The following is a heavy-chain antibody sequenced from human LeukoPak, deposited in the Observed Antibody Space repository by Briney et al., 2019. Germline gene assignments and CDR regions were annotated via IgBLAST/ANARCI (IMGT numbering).Heavy chain of an antibody. CDR3: ARAGYCSGGSCYSIGPNDAFDI. CDR2: ISYDGSNK. D-gene: IGHD2-15*01. V-gene: IGHV3-30-3*01. J-gene: IGHJ3*02. Sequence: PGGSLRLSCAASGFTFSSYAMHRVRQAPGKGLEWVAVISYDGSNKYYADSVKGRFTISRDNSKNTLYLQMNSLRAEDTAVYYCARAGYCSGGSCYSIGPNDAFDIWGQGTMVTVSS. CDR1: GFTFSSYA.